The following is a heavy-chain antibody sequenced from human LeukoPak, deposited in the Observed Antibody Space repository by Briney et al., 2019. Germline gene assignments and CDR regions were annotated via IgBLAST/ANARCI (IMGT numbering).Heavy chain of an antibody. V-gene: IGHV1-46*01. CDR2: INPSGGST. J-gene: IGHJ4*02. CDR3: ARDLGSGYCSSTSCDADY. CDR1: GCTFTSYY. Sequence: GASVKVSCKASGCTFTSYYMHWVRQAPGQGLEWMGIINPSGGSTSYAQKFQGRVTMTRDTSTSTVYMELSSLRSEDTAVYYCARDLGSGYCSSTSCDADYWGQGTLVTVSS. D-gene: IGHD2-2*01.